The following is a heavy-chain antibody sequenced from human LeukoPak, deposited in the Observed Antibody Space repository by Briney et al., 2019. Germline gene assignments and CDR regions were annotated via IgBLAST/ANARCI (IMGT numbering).Heavy chain of an antibody. J-gene: IGHJ4*02. CDR2: IYPGDSDT. CDR1: GYSFTSYW. V-gene: IGHV5-51*01. Sequence: GASLEISFKGSGYSFTSYWIGWRRPMPGKRLWWVGIIYPGDSDTRYSPSFQGQVTMSVDKSISTAYLQWSSLKASDTAMYYCATSCSSSTCYDSWGQGTLVTVSS. CDR3: ATSCSSSTCYDS. D-gene: IGHD2-15*01.